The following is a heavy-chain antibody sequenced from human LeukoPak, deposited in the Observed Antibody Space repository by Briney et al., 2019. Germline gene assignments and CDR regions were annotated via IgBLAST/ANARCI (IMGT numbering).Heavy chain of an antibody. V-gene: IGHV3-30-3*01. CDR3: ARGGLRIDY. CDR1: GFTFSSYA. D-gene: IGHD4-17*01. Sequence: GGSLRLSCAASGFTFSSYAMHWVRQAPGKGLEWVAVISYDGSNKYYADSVKGRFTISRDNSKNTLYLQMNSLRAEDTAVYYCARGGLRIDYWGQGTLVTVSS. J-gene: IGHJ4*02. CDR2: ISYDGSNK.